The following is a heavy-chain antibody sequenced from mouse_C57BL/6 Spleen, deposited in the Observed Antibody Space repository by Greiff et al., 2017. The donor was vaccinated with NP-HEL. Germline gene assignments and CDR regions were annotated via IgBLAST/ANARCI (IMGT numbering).Heavy chain of an antibody. V-gene: IGHV6-3*01. Sequence: EVQGVESGGGLVQPGGSMKLSCVASGFTFSNYWMNWVRQSPEKGLEWVAQIRLKSDNYATHYAESVKGRFTISRDDSKSSVYLQMNNLRAEDTGIYYCTPPITTVDYWGQGTTLTVSS. J-gene: IGHJ2*01. CDR3: TPPITTVDY. D-gene: IGHD1-1*01. CDR2: IRLKSDNYAT. CDR1: GFTFSNYW.